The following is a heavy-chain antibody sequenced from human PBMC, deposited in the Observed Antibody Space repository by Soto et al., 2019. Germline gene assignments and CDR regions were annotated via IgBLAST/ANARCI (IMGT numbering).Heavy chain of an antibody. CDR1: GYTFTSYG. Sequence: GASVKVSCKASGYTFTSYGISWVRQAPGQGLEWMGWISAYNGNTNYAQKLQGRVTMTTDTSTSTAYMELRSLRSDDTAVYYCERVGYDFWSGYTNDYWGQGTLVTVSS. V-gene: IGHV1-18*01. J-gene: IGHJ4*02. CDR3: ERVGYDFWSGYTNDY. CDR2: ISAYNGNT. D-gene: IGHD3-3*01.